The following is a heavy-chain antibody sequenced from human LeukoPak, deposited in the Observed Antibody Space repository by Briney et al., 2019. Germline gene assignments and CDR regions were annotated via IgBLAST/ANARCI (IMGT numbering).Heavy chain of an antibody. CDR2: IYHSGST. V-gene: IGHV4-39*07. D-gene: IGHD1-1*01. J-gene: IGHJ5*02. CDR3: ARVKSNNWFNWFDP. CDR1: GGSISSGSYY. Sequence: SETLSLTCTVSGGSISSGSYYWSWIRQPAGKGLEWIGSIYHSGSTYYNSSLKSRVTISVDTSKNQFSLKLSSVTAADTGVYYCARVKSNNWFNWFDPWGQGTLVTVSS.